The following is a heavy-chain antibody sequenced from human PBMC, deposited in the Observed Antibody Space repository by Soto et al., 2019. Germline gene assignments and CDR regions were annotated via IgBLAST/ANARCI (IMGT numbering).Heavy chain of an antibody. CDR2: ISYDGSNK. CDR3: ARAYEGDYFDY. J-gene: IGHJ4*02. D-gene: IGHD3-16*01. Sequence: QVQLVESGGGVVQPGRSLRLSCAASGFTFSSYAMHSVRQSPGKGLEWVAVISYDGSNKYYADSVKGRFTISRDNSKNTLYLQMNSLRAEDTAVYYCARAYEGDYFDYWGQGTLVTVS. CDR1: GFTFSSYA. V-gene: IGHV3-30-3*01.